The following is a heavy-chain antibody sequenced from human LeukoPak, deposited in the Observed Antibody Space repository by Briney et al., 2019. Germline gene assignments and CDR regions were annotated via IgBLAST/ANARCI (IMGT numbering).Heavy chain of an antibody. Sequence: SETLSLTCTVSGGSISSSSYYWGWIRQPPGKGLEWIGSIYYSGSTYYNPSLKSRVTISVDTPKNQFSLKLSSVTAADTAVYYCAREGRFLEWAYYFDYWGQGTLVTVSS. CDR3: AREGRFLEWAYYFDY. CDR2: IYYSGST. CDR1: GGSISSSSYY. J-gene: IGHJ4*02. D-gene: IGHD3-3*01. V-gene: IGHV4-39*07.